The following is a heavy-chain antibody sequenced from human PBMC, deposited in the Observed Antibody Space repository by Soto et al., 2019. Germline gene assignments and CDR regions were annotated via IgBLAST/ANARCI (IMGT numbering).Heavy chain of an antibody. J-gene: IGHJ4*02. CDR1: GFTVSSNY. V-gene: IGHV3-53*04. CDR2: IYSGGST. D-gene: IGHD6-19*01. CDR3: ARAGGIAVAGSYYFDY. Sequence: GGSLRLSCAASGFTVSSNYMSWVRQAPGKGLEWVSVIYSGGSTYYADSVKGRFTISRHNSKNTLYLQMNSLRAEDTAVYYCARAGGIAVAGSYYFDYWGQGTLVTVSS.